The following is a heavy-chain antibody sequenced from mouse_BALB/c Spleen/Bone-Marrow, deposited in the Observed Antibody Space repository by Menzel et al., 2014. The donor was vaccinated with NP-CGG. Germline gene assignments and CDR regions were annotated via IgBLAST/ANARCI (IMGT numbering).Heavy chain of an antibody. CDR3: ARDRDYGNNWYFDV. D-gene: IGHD1-1*01. CDR1: GFTFXDYY. J-gene: IGHJ1*01. Sequence: EVMLVESGGGLVQPGGSLRLSCATSGFTFXDYYMSWVRQPPGKALEWLGFIRNKANGYTTEYSASVKGRFTISRDNSQSILYRQMNTLRTEDSATYYCARDRDYGNNWYFDVWGAGTTVTVSS. CDR2: IRNKANGYTT. V-gene: IGHV7-3*02.